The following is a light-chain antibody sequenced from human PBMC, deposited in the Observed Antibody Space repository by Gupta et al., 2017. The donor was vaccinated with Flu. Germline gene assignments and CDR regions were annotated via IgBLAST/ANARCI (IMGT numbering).Light chain of an antibody. CDR3: QQYNKGPTYT. CDR1: QSISNN. V-gene: IGKV3-15*01. J-gene: IGKJ2*01. CDR2: GAS. Sequence: ATLSVSPGEGATLSCRASQSISNNLAWYQQKPGQAPRLLIYGASTRASGNPARFSGSGSGTDFTLTISILQSEDFAVYYCQQYNKGPTYTFGQGTKLEMK.